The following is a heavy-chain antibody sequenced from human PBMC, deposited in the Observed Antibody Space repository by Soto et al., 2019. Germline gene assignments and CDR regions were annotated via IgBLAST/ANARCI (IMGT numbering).Heavy chain of an antibody. J-gene: IGHJ6*02. CDR1: GFTISSYA. D-gene: IGHD5-18*01. V-gene: IGHV3-30-3*01. CDR3: ARDHQHWDTAMVTARYYYGMDV. Sequence: GGSLRLSCAASGFTISSYAMHWVRQAPGKGLEWVAVISYDGSNKYYADSVKGRFTISRDNSKNTLYLQMNSLRAEDTAVYYCARDHQHWDTAMVTARYYYGMDVWGQGTTVTVSS. CDR2: ISYDGSNK.